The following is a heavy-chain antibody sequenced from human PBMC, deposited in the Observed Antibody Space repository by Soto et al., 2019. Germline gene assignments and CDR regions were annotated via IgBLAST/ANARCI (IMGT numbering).Heavy chain of an antibody. CDR2: IDPSDSDT. CDR1: GYKLASYY. CDR3: EREDITMAPGHLDY. V-gene: IGHV5-10-1*01. Sequence: GESLKISCKGSGYKLASYYINWVRQMPGKGLEWMGRIDPSDSDTNYSPSFQGRVTISADKSISTAYLQWSSLKASDTAMYYCEREDITMAPGHLDYWGQRATVTISS. J-gene: IGHJ4*02. D-gene: IGHD2-15*01.